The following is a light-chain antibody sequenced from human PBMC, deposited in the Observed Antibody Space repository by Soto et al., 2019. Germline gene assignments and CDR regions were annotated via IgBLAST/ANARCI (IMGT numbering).Light chain of an antibody. CDR1: QSISSW. V-gene: IGKV1-5*03. CDR3: QQYNSYSSIT. Sequence: DIQMTQSPSTLSASVGDRVTITCRASQSISSWLAWYQQKPGKAPKLLIYKASSLESGVPSRFSGSGSGTEFTHTISSLQPDDFATYYCQQYNSYSSITFGQGTRLEIK. J-gene: IGKJ5*01. CDR2: KAS.